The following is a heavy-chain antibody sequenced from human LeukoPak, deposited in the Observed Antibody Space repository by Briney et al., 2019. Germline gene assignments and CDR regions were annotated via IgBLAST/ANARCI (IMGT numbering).Heavy chain of an antibody. Sequence: ASVKVSCKASGGTFSSYAISWVRQAPGQGLEWMGGIIPIFGTANYAQKFQGRVTITADESTSTAYMELSSLRSEETAVYYCARERMNAFDIWGQGTMVTVSS. CDR2: IIPIFGTA. J-gene: IGHJ3*02. CDR1: GGTFSSYA. CDR3: ARERMNAFDI. D-gene: IGHD2-15*01. V-gene: IGHV1-69*13.